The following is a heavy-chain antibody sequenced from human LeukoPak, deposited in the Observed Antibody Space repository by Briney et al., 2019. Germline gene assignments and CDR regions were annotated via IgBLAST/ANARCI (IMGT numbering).Heavy chain of an antibody. CDR2: IYTSGST. CDR1: GGSISSYY. CDR3: ARLRAKAAAGFDY. J-gene: IGHJ4*02. Sequence: SETLSLACTVSGGSISSYYWSWIRQPPGKGLQWIGYIYTSGSTNYNPSLKSRVTISVDTSKNQFSLKLSSVTAAVTAVYYCARLRAKAAAGFDYWGQGTLVTVSS. V-gene: IGHV4-4*09. D-gene: IGHD6-13*01.